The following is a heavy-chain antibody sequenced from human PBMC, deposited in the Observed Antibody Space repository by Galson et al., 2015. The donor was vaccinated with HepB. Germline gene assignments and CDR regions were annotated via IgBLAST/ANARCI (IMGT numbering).Heavy chain of an antibody. D-gene: IGHD2-8*01. V-gene: IGHV3-23*01. CDR1: GFTFSSHV. Sequence: SLRLSCAASGFTFSSHVMSWVRQAPGKGLEWVSTIGGRGVATYYADFVKGRFTITRDNSKNTLYLQMNSLRAEDTAVYYCAKLTNSGWGQGTLVTVSS. CDR3: AKLTNSG. J-gene: IGHJ4*02. CDR2: IGGRGVAT.